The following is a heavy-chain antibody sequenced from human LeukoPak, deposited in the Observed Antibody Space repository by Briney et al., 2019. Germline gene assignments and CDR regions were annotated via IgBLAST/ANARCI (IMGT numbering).Heavy chain of an antibody. CDR2: IYYSGST. Sequence: SETLSLTCTVSGGSISSGDYYWSWIRQHPGKGLEWIGYIYYSGSTYYNPSLKSRVTISVDTSKNQFSLKLSSVTAADTAVYYCARAATTVVTRWFDPWGQGTLVTVSS. CDR3: ARAATTVVTRWFDP. V-gene: IGHV4-31*03. CDR1: GGSISSGDYY. J-gene: IGHJ5*02. D-gene: IGHD4-23*01.